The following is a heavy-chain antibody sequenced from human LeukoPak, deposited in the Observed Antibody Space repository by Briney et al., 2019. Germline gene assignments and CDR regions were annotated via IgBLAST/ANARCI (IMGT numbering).Heavy chain of an antibody. CDR3: AKGCCSSTSCYTLDY. Sequence: GGSLRLSCAASGFTFSSNSMTWVRQTPGKGLEWVSGISGSGDSTFYADSVKGRFTISRDNSKNTLYLQMNSLRAEDTAVYYCAKGCCSSTSCYTLDYWGQGTLVTVSS. V-gene: IGHV3-23*01. D-gene: IGHD2-2*02. J-gene: IGHJ4*02. CDR1: GFTFSSNS. CDR2: ISGSGDST.